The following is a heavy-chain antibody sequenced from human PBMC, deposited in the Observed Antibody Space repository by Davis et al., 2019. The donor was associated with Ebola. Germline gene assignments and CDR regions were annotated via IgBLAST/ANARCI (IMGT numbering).Heavy chain of an antibody. D-gene: IGHD2-2*01. CDR3: VRDTSHQLPHWLYYFYGMDV. CDR2: IKTDGSTR. J-gene: IGHJ6*02. CDR1: GFTFSNYY. Sequence: PGGSLRLSCVHSGFTFSNYYMHWVRQAPGKGLEWVARIKTDGSTRRYADSVKDRFTISRDNTKNTLDLQMNSLRGEDTAVYYCVRDTSHQLPHWLYYFYGMDVWGQGTTVTVSS. V-gene: IGHV3-74*01.